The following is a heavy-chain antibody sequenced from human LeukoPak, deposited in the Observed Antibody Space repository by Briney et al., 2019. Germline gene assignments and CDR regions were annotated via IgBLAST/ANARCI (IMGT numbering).Heavy chain of an antibody. V-gene: IGHV3-23*01. Sequence: GGSLRLSCAAPGFTFSSYAMNWVRQAPGKGLEWVSSLSGSGGATYYADSVKGRFSISRDNSKNTLYLQMNSLRVDDTAVYYCAKDLLPVEASNYYFDYWGQGTLVTVSS. D-gene: IGHD1-26*01. J-gene: IGHJ4*02. CDR3: AKDLLPVEASNYYFDY. CDR1: GFTFSSYA. CDR2: LSGSGGAT.